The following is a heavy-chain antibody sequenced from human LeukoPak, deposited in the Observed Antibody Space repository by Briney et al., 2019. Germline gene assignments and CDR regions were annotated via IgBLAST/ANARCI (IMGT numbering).Heavy chain of an antibody. CDR1: GGTFISYA. V-gene: IGHV1-69*04. Sequence: SVKVSFQASGGTFISYAISWVRQAPGQGLEWMGRIIPIFGIANYAQKFQGRVTITADKSTSTAYMELSSLRSEDTAVYYCARLSSDSSGYYPYYFDYWGQGTLVTVSS. D-gene: IGHD3-22*01. CDR2: IIPIFGIA. CDR3: ARLSSDSSGYYPYYFDY. J-gene: IGHJ4*02.